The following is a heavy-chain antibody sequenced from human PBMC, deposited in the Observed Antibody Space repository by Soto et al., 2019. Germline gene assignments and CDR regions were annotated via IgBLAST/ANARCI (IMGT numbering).Heavy chain of an antibody. Sequence: GGSLRLSCAASGFTFSDYYMSWIRQAPGKGLEWVSYISSSGSTIYYADSVKGRFTISRDNAKNSLYLQMNSLRAEDTAVYYCARSKADPRVRLLQTKRYVSDYWGHGTLVTGSS. V-gene: IGHV3-11*01. D-gene: IGHD3-22*01. CDR1: GFTFSDYY. J-gene: IGHJ4*01. CDR3: ARSKADPRVRLLQTKRYVSDY. CDR2: ISSSGSTI.